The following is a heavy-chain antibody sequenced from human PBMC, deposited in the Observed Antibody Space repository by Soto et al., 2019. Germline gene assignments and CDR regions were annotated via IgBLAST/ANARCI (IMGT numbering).Heavy chain of an antibody. CDR1: GFTVSSNY. CDR2: ISGSGGST. V-gene: IGHV3-23*01. D-gene: IGHD3-10*01. J-gene: IGHJ4*02. Sequence: PGGSLRLSCAASGFTVSSNYMSWVRQAPGKGLEWVSAISGSGGSTYYADSVKGRFTISRDNSKNTLYLQMNSLRAEDTAVYYCAKTLYGSGRSVNYFDYWGQGTLVTVSS. CDR3: AKTLYGSGRSVNYFDY.